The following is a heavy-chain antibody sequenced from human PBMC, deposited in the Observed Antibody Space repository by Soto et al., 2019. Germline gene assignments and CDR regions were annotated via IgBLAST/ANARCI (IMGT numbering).Heavy chain of an antibody. Sequence: SETLSLTCLVSGGSISGSYYYWGWIRQLPGKGLEWIGNIYYSGSTYNNPPLKSRVTISVDTSKNQFSLKLSSVTAADTAVYYGERHRRDKTYLDYWGQGTLVTVTS. J-gene: IGHJ4*02. V-gene: IGHV4-39*01. CDR1: GGSISGSYYY. D-gene: IGHD2-15*01. CDR3: ERHRRDKTYLDY. CDR2: IYYSGST.